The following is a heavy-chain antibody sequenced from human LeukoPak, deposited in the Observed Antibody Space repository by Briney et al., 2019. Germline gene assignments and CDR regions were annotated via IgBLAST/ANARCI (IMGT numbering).Heavy chain of an antibody. D-gene: IGHD2-15*01. CDR2: IYSGGST. Sequence: GGSLRLSCAASGFTVSSNYMSWVRQAPGKGLEWVSVIYSGGSTYYADSVKGRFTISRDNSKNTLYLQMNSLRAEDTAVYYCAKAGSSIVVVVAATVYYFDYWGQGTLVTVSS. CDR1: GFTVSSNY. CDR3: AKAGSSIVVVVAATVYYFDY. J-gene: IGHJ4*02. V-gene: IGHV3-53*01.